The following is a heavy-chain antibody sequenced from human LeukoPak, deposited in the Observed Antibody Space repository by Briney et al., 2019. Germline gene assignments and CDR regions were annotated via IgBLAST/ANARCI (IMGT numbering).Heavy chain of an antibody. D-gene: IGHD6-6*01. CDR1: GDSVSSNSAA. J-gene: IGHJ6*03. V-gene: IGHV6-1*01. Sequence: SQTLSLTCAISGDSVSSNSAAWNWIRQSPSRGLEWLGRTYYRSKWYNDYAVSVKSRITINPDTSKNQFSLQLNSVTPEDTAVYYCARGLGLKYSSSPLYYYYYMDVWGKGTTVTVSS. CDR3: ARGLGLKYSSSPLYYYYYMDV. CDR2: TYYRSKWYN.